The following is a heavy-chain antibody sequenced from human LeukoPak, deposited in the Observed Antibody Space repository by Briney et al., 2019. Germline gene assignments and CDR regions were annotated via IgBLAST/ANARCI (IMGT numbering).Heavy chain of an antibody. D-gene: IGHD3-10*01. Sequence: PSETLSLTCTVSGYSISSGYYWGWIRQPPGKGLEWIGSIYHSGNTNYNPSLKSRVTVSVDTSKNQFSLKVNSVTAADTAVYYCARDDYGWGSGWYYNMDVWGQGTTVTVSS. V-gene: IGHV4-38-2*02. CDR2: IYHSGNT. CDR3: ARDDYGWGSGWYYNMDV. J-gene: IGHJ6*02. CDR1: GYSISSGYY.